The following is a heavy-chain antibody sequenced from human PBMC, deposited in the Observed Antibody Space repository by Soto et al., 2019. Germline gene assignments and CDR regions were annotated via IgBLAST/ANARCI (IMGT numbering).Heavy chain of an antibody. CDR3: ARGEDAGYCSGGSCSGDWFDP. CDR2: INSDGRST. V-gene: IGHV3-74*01. J-gene: IGHJ5*02. Sequence: EVQLVESGGGLVQPGGSLRLSCAASGFTFSSYWMHWVRQAPGKGLVWVSRINSDGRSTSYADSVKGRITISRDNAKNPLYLQMNSLRTEDTAVYYCARGEDAGYCSGGSCSGDWFDPWGQGTLVTVSS. CDR1: GFTFSSYW. D-gene: IGHD2-15*01.